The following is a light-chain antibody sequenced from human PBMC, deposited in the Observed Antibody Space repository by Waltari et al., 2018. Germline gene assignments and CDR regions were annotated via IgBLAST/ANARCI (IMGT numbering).Light chain of an antibody. CDR1: SGHKTYA. CDR2: INSDGSY. Sequence: QLVVTQSPSASASLGASVTLTCTLISGHKTYAIAWHPQQPGKGPRFLMRINSDGSYNKGDGIPDRFSGSSSGADRYLTISNLQSEDEADYYCQTGGTGIQGIFGGGTKLTVL. J-gene: IGLJ2*01. CDR3: QTGGTGIQGI. V-gene: IGLV4-69*01.